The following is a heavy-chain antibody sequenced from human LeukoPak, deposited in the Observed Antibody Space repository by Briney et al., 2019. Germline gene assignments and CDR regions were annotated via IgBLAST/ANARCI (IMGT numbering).Heavy chain of an antibody. Sequence: ASVKVSCKASGYTFTSYGISWVRQAPGQGLEWMGRIIPILGIANYAQKFQGRVTITADKSTSTAYMELSSLRSEDTAVYYCARGWDPAYYYFDYWGQGTLVTVSS. V-gene: IGHV1-69*04. CDR1: GYTFTSYG. J-gene: IGHJ4*02. D-gene: IGHD3-16*01. CDR2: IIPILGIA. CDR3: ARGWDPAYYYFDY.